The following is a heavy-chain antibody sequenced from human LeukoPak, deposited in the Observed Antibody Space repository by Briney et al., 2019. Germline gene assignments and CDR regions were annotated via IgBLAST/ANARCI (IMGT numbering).Heavy chain of an antibody. J-gene: IGHJ6*03. CDR2: INHSGST. V-gene: IGHV4-34*01. D-gene: IGHD3-16*01. Sequence: SETLSLTCAVYGGSFSGYYWSWIRQPPGKGLEWIGEINHSGSTNYNPSLKSRVTISVDTSKNQFSLGLSSVTAADTAVYYCASAPYYYYMNVWGKGTTVTVSS. CDR1: GGSFSGYY. CDR3: ASAPYYYYMNV.